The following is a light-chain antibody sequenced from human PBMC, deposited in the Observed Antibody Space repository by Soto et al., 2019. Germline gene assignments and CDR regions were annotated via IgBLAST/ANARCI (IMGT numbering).Light chain of an antibody. CDR1: SSNIGAGYD. J-gene: IGLJ2*01. CDR3: QSYDSSLSGSV. CDR2: GNS. Sequence: QLVLTQPPSVSGAPGQRVTISCIGSSSNIGAGYDVHWYQQVPGRAPRLLIYGNSNRPSGVPDRFSGSKSGTSASLAITGLRAEDEADYYCQSYDSSLSGSVFGGGTQLTVL. V-gene: IGLV1-40*01.